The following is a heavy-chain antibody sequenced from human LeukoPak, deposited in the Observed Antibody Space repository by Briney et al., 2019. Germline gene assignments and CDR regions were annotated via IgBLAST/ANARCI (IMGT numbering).Heavy chain of an antibody. CDR2: ITGNSDFM. V-gene: IGHV3-21*01. CDR3: ARDFSQTLHS. J-gene: IGHJ4*02. CDR1: GLTSMTFS. Sequence: GGPLRLSGAPSGLTSMTFSLKGAAAPPGRGVEWVSSITGNSDFMSYADSVKGRFNISRDNTKNSLYLQMNSLRAEDTAVYYCARDFSQTLHSWGQGTLVTVSS. D-gene: IGHD3-3*01.